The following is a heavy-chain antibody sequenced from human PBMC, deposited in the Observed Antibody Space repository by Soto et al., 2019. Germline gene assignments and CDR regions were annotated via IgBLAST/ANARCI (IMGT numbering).Heavy chain of an antibody. Sequence: PGGSLRLSCAASGFTVSSNYMSWVRQAPGKGLEWVSVIYSGGSTYYADSVKGRFTISRDNSKNTLYLQMNSLRAEDTAVYYCARDLDFDFWSGYYVFYGMDVWGQGTTVTVSS. V-gene: IGHV3-53*01. D-gene: IGHD3-3*01. CDR2: IYSGGST. CDR3: ARDLDFDFWSGYYVFYGMDV. J-gene: IGHJ6*02. CDR1: GFTVSSNY.